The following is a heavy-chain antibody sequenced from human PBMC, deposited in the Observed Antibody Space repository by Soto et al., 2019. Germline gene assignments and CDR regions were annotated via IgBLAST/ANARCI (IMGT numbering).Heavy chain of an antibody. D-gene: IGHD6-13*01. CDR2: INPMGGSK. V-gene: IGHV1-46*01. CDR1: GYTFINYY. Sequence: QEQLVQSGAEVKEPGASVKVSCKASGYTFINYYIHWVRQAPGQGLEWMAIINPMGGSKNYAQEFPGRINLTSDTSTSTVYMELSSLRFEDTALFYCARDLAAGDLWGQGTLVTVSS. CDR3: ARDLAAGDL. J-gene: IGHJ5*02.